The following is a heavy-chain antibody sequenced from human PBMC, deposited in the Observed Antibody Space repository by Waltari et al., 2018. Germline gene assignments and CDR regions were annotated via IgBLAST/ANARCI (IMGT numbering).Heavy chain of an antibody. CDR2: ISTYDGNT. CDR1: GYRFTSSG. Sequence: QGQLVQSGGEVKRPGASGKIPCQASGYRFTSSGISWVRQAPGQGREWMGWISTYDGNTKNVQKFQGRITMTTDTSTQTTYMEIRSLRSDDTAIYFCAREKDTALEAGAFDIWGQGTRVTVSS. V-gene: IGHV1-18*01. D-gene: IGHD5-18*01. J-gene: IGHJ3*02. CDR3: AREKDTALEAGAFDI.